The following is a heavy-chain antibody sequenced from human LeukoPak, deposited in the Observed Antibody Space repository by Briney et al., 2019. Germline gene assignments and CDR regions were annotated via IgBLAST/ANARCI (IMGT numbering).Heavy chain of an antibody. D-gene: IGHD3-22*01. CDR2: ISYDGSNK. CDR1: GFTFSSYA. CDR3: ARAGITMIVVVSDAFDI. Sequence: PGRSLRLSCAASGFTFSSYAMHWVRQAPGKGLEWVAVISYDGSNKNYADSVKGRFTISRDNSKNTLYLQMNSLRAEDTAVYYCARAGITMIVVVSDAFDIWGQGTMVTVSS. V-gene: IGHV3-30-3*01. J-gene: IGHJ3*02.